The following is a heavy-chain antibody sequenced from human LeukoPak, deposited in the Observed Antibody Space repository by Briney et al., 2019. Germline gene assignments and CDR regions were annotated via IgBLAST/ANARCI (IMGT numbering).Heavy chain of an antibody. J-gene: IGHJ5*02. CDR3: ARVLEGYSSSWSRFDP. Sequence: SETLSLTCTVSGGSISSYYWSWIRQPPGKGLEWIGYIYYSGSTNYNPSLKSRVTISVDTSKNQFSLKLSSVTAADTAVYCCARVLEGYSSSWSRFDPWGQGTLVTVSS. CDR2: IYYSGST. D-gene: IGHD6-13*01. V-gene: IGHV4-59*01. CDR1: GGSISSYY.